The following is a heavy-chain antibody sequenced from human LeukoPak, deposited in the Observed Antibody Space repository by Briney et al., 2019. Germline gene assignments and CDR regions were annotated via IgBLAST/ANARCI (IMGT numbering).Heavy chain of an antibody. V-gene: IGHV3-23*01. J-gene: IGHJ3*02. CDR3: AKAGYGDYSSNI. Sequence: GGSLRLSCAASGFTFSTYAMSWVRQAPGKGLEWVSAISGSGGSTYYADSVKGRFTISRDNSKNTLYLQMNSLRAEDTAAYYCAKAGYGDYSSNIWGQGTMVTVSS. D-gene: IGHD4-17*01. CDR1: GFTFSTYA. CDR2: ISGSGGST.